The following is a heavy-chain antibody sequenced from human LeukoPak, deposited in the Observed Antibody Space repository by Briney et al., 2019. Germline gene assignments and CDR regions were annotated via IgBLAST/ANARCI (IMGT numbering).Heavy chain of an antibody. CDR3: ARGTWIERSWFDP. J-gene: IGHJ5*02. CDR2: VYYSGST. CDR1: GGSISGSNYY. V-gene: IGHV4-39*01. D-gene: IGHD5-18*01. Sequence: SETLSLTCTVSGGSISGSNYYWGWIRQPPGKGLEWIGVVYYSGSTYYSSSFKSRVTISVDTSKNKFSLKLSPVTAADTAVYYCARGTWIERSWFDPWGQGTLVTVSS.